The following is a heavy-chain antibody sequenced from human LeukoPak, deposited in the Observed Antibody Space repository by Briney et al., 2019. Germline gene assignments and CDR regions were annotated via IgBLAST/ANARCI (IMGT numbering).Heavy chain of an antibody. CDR2: IYPGDSDT. D-gene: IGHD1-1*01. CDR1: GYSFTNHW. Sequence: GESLKISCKGSGYSFTNHWIGWVRQMPGKGXEWMGIIYPGDSDTXXXXSFQGQXTISADKSISTAYLQWSSLKASDSAMYYCARHRGTTTVDYWGQGTLVTVSS. V-gene: IGHV5-51*01. J-gene: IGHJ4*02. CDR3: ARHRGTTTVDY.